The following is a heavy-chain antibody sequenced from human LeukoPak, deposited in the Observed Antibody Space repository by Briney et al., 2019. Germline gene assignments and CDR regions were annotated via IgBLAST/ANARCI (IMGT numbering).Heavy chain of an antibody. D-gene: IGHD4-23*01. Sequence: PGGSLRLSCVASGFTFSSYWMDWVRQAPGKGLVWVSRIASDGSSTTYADSVKGRFSISRGNAKNTLYLQMNSLRVEDTAVYYCARGRPHGNDYWGQGTLVTVSS. V-gene: IGHV3-74*01. CDR3: ARGRPHGNDY. CDR1: GFTFSSYW. CDR2: IASDGSST. J-gene: IGHJ4*02.